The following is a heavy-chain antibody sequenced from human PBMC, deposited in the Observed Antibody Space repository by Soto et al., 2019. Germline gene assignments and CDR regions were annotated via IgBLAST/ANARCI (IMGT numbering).Heavy chain of an antibody. CDR3: ARRVGAGVLDY. J-gene: IGHJ4*02. V-gene: IGHV1-46*01. Sequence: QVQLVQSGAEVKKPGASVKVSCKASGYTFSRYYIHWVRQAAGQGLEWMGVINPSGGSTTHAQNFQGRVTMTRDTSTTTVFMELSSLTPEDTAVYYCARRVGAGVLDYWGQRTLVTVSS. CDR1: GYTFSRYY. CDR2: INPSGGST. D-gene: IGHD1-26*01.